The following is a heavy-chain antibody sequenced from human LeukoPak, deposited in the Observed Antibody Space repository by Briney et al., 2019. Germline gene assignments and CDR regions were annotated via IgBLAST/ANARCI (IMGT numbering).Heavy chain of an antibody. V-gene: IGHV4-34*01. D-gene: IGHD1-7*01. J-gene: IGHJ5*02. CDR1: GGSFSGYY. CDR3: ARGQPAITGTTSRGEWFDP. CDR2: INHGGST. Sequence: PSETLSLTCAVYGGSFSGYYWSWIRQPPGKGLEWIGEINHGGSTNYNPSLKSRVTISVDTSKNQFSLKLSSVTAADTAVYYCARGQPAITGTTSRGEWFDPWGQGTLVTVSS.